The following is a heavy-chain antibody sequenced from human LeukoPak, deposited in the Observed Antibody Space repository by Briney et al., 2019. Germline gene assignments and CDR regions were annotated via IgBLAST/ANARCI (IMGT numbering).Heavy chain of an antibody. CDR2: IWYDGSNK. CDR1: GFTFSSYG. V-gene: IGHV3-33*01. D-gene: IGHD6-19*01. CDR3: ARDAARYSSGWRPLDY. J-gene: IGHJ4*02. Sequence: PGGSLRLSCAASGFTFSSYGMHWVRQAPGKGLEWVAVIWYDGSNKYYADSVKGRFTISRDNSKNTLYLQMNSLRAEDTAVYYCARDAARYSSGWRPLDYWGQGTLVTVSS.